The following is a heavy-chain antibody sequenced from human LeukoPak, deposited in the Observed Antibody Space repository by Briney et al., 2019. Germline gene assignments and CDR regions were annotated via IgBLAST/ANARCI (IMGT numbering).Heavy chain of an antibody. D-gene: IGHD6-13*01. CDR1: GGSISSSSYY. J-gene: IGHJ6*02. V-gene: IGHV4-39*01. Sequence: SETLSLTCTVPGGSISSSSYYWGWIRQPPGKGLEWIGNIYYTGSTYHNPSFESRVTMSVDTSNNQFSLRLSSVTAADTSVYYCARSSYYYAVDVWGQGTTVTVSS. CDR3: ARSSYYYAVDV. CDR2: IYYTGST.